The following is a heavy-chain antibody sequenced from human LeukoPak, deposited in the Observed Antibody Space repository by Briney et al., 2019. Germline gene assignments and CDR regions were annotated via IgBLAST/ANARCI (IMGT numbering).Heavy chain of an antibody. Sequence: SETLSLTCAVYGGSFSGYYWSWIRQPPGKGLEWIGEIKHSGSTNYNPSLKSRVTISVDTSKNQFSLKLSSVTAADTAVYYCARGPWDIVVVVAATGWFDPWGQGTLVTVSS. CDR1: GGSFSGYY. CDR2: IKHSGST. D-gene: IGHD2-15*01. CDR3: ARGPWDIVVVVAATGWFDP. V-gene: IGHV4-34*01. J-gene: IGHJ5*02.